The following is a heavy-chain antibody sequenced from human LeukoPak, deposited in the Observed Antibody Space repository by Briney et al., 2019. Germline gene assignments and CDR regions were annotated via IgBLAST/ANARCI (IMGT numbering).Heavy chain of an antibody. J-gene: IGHJ5*02. Sequence: GGSLRLSCAASGFTFSNAWMRWVRQAPGKGLEWVGRITSKTAGRTTDYAAPVKGRFTISRDDSKNTLYLQMNSLKTENTAVYYCTTDPARMGWAVTRNWFDHWGQGTLVTVSS. CDR1: GFTFSNAW. V-gene: IGHV3-15*01. CDR3: TTDPARMGWAVTRNWFDH. D-gene: IGHD4-17*01. CDR2: ITSKTAGRTT.